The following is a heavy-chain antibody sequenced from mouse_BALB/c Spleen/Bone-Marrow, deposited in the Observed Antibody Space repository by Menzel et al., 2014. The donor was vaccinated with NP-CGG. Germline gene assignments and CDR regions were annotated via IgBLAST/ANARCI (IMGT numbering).Heavy chain of an antibody. J-gene: IGHJ3*01. CDR3: ARQSYEGFAY. V-gene: IGHV5-12-2*01. D-gene: IGHD2-3*01. CDR1: GFTFSSYT. CDR2: ISNGGGNT. Sequence: VQRVESGGNLVQPGGSLKLSCAASGFTFSSYTMSWVRQTPEKRLEWVAYISNGGGNTYYPDTVKGRFTISRDNATNTLYLQMSSLKSEDTAMYYCARQSYEGFAYWGQGTLVTVSA.